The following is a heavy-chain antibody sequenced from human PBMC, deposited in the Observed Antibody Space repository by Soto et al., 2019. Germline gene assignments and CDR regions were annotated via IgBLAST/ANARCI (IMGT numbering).Heavy chain of an antibody. J-gene: IGHJ4*02. CDR1: GLTFSSNA. D-gene: IGHD4-4*01. V-gene: IGHV3-23*01. Sequence: GVSLRLSCAASGLTFSSNAMSWVRQAPGKGLEWVSSINGNGGNTNYADSVKGRFTISRDNSKSTLYLQMNSLRAEDTAVYYCAKLINSDSDYWGQGTLVTVSS. CDR3: AKLINSDSDY. CDR2: INGNGGNT.